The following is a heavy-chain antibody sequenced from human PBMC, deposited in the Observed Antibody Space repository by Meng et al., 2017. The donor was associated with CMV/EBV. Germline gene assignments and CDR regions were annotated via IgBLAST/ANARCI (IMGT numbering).Heavy chain of an antibody. CDR1: GFTFSSYS. D-gene: IGHD3-22*01. CDR2: ISSSSSYI. V-gene: IGHV3-21*01. CDR3: ARDHADYYDSSGFDY. Sequence: GESLKISCAASGFTFSSYSMNWVRQAPGKGLEWVSSISSSSSYINYADSVKGRFTISRDNAKNSLYLQMNSLRAEDTAVYYCARDHADYYDSSGFDYWGQGTLVTVSS. J-gene: IGHJ4*02.